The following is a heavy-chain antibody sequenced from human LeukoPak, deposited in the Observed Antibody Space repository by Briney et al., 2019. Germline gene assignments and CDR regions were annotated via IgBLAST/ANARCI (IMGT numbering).Heavy chain of an antibody. V-gene: IGHV1-69*05. D-gene: IGHD6-13*01. Sequence: SVKVSCKASGGTFSSYAISWVRQAPGQGLEWMGGIIPIFGTANYAQKFQGRVTITTDESTSTAYMELSSLRSEDTAVYYCARGSSPGIAADLYNWFDPWGQGTLVTVSS. CDR3: ARGSSPGIAADLYNWFDP. J-gene: IGHJ5*02. CDR1: GGTFSSYA. CDR2: IIPIFGTA.